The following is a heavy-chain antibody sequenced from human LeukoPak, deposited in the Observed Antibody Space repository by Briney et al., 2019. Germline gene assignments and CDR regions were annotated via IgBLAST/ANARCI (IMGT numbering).Heavy chain of an antibody. J-gene: IGHJ3*02. D-gene: IGHD2-15*01. CDR2: IYTSGST. CDR1: GGSVSSGSYY. V-gene: IGHV4-61*02. CDR3: ARGYCSGGSCYSLRAFDI. Sequence: PSETLSLTCTVSGGSVSSGSYYWSWIRQPAGKGLEWIGRIYTSGSTNYNPSLKSRVTISVDTSKNQFSLKLSSVTAADTAVYYCARGYCSGGSCYSLRAFDIWGQGTMVTVSS.